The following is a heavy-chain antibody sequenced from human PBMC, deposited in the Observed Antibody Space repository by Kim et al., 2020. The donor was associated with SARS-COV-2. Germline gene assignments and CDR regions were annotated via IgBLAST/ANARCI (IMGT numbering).Heavy chain of an antibody. D-gene: IGHD5-18*01. Sequence: QPPGKGLEWIGEINHSGSTNHHPSLKSRVTISVDTSKNQFSLKLSSVTAADTAVYYCARQLWSYWYFDLWGRGTLVTVSS. CDR3: ARQLWSYWYFDL. J-gene: IGHJ2*01. V-gene: IGHV4-34*01. CDR2: INHSGST.